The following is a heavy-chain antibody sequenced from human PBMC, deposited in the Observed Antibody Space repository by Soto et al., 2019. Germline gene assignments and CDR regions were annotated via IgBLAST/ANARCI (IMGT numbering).Heavy chain of an antibody. V-gene: IGHV1-8*01. J-gene: IGHJ4*02. CDR1: GYTLSTYD. CDR2: MDSYTGNT. Sequence: QAQLVQSGAEVKKPGASVKVSCKACGYTLSTYDINWVRLAAGRGLEWMGWMDSYTGNTGYAQEFQGRLIMTRDTSINAAYMELSSLQSEDTAVCFCATGSQTLDYWGQGTLVTVSS. CDR3: ATGSQTLDY.